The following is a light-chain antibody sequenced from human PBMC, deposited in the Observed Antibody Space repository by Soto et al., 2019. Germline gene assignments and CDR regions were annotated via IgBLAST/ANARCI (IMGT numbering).Light chain of an antibody. J-gene: IGLJ2*01. CDR2: LEGSGSY. Sequence: QLVLTQSSSASASLGSSVRLTCTLSSGHSSYIIAWHQQQPGKAPRYLMKLEGSGSYNKGSGVPDRFSGSSSGAARYLTISNLQSEDEADYYCETCDSNSVVFGGGTKLTVL. CDR3: ETCDSNSVV. V-gene: IGLV4-60*03. CDR1: SGHSSYI.